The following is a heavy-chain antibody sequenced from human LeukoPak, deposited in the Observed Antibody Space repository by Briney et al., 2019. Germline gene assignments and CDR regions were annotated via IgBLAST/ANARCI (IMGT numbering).Heavy chain of an antibody. CDR2: ISGSGGST. Sequence: RGSLRLTCTATASTFRRYDMTWVRQALGKGLEWVSAISGSGGSTYYADSVKGRFTISRDNSKNTLYLQMNSLRAEDTAVYYCAKVRGVAGFFDYWGQGTLVTVSS. CDR1: ASTFRRYD. D-gene: IGHD6-19*01. V-gene: IGHV3-23*01. CDR3: AKVRGVAGFFDY. J-gene: IGHJ4*02.